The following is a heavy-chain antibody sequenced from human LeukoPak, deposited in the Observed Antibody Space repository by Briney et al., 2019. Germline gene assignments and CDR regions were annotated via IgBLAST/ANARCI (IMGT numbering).Heavy chain of an antibody. Sequence: SQTLSLTCTVSGGSISSGSYYWSWIRQPAGKGLEWIGRIYTSGSTNYNPSLKSRVTISVDTSKNQFSLKLSSVTAADTAVYYCARVDSGYDFWSGYTSVAWEDAFDIWGQGTMVTVSS. CDR1: GGSISSGSYY. CDR2: IYTSGST. CDR3: ARVDSGYDFWSGYTSVAWEDAFDI. V-gene: IGHV4-61*02. J-gene: IGHJ3*02. D-gene: IGHD3-3*01.